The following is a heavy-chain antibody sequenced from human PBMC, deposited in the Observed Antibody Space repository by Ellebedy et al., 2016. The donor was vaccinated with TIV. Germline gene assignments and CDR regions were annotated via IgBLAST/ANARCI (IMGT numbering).Heavy chain of an antibody. J-gene: IGHJ6*02. CDR1: GFTFSSYA. V-gene: IGHV3-23*01. CDR3: AKRVTMVREVITYYHYAMDV. Sequence: GESLKISCAASGFTFSSYAMSWVRQAPGKGLEWVSAISGSGGSTYYADSVKGRFTISRDNSKNTLYLQMNGLRAEDTAVYYCAKRVTMVREVITYYHYAMDVWGQGTTVTVSS. CDR2: ISGSGGST. D-gene: IGHD3-10*01.